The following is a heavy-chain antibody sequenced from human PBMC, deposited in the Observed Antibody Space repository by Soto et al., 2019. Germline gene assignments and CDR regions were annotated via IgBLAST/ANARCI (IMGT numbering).Heavy chain of an antibody. CDR1: VASISGSSIY. CDR2: IHYSGST. J-gene: IGHJ5*02. CDR3: ARGRLQLSTRHNWFDP. Sequence: PSESLSLTCDVSVASISGSSIYWGWSRHGPGKGLESIGSIHYSGSTYYNPSLKSRVTMSVDTSKNQFSLKLSSVTAADTAVYYCARGRLQLSTRHNWFDPWGQGTLVTVSS. V-gene: IGHV4-39*07. D-gene: IGHD5-18*01.